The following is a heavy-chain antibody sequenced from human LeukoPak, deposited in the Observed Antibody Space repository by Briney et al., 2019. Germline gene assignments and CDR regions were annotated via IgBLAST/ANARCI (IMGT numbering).Heavy chain of an antibody. J-gene: IGHJ3*02. CDR1: GFTFSSYA. V-gene: IGHV3-23*01. CDR3: AKSRTYYYDSSGYYAFAI. CDR2: ISGSGGST. Sequence: GGSLRLSCAASGFTFSSYAMSWVRQAPGKGLEWVSAISGSGGSTYYADSVKGRFTISRDNSKNTLYLQMNSLRAEDTAVYYCAKSRTYYYDSSGYYAFAIWGQGTMVTVSS. D-gene: IGHD3-22*01.